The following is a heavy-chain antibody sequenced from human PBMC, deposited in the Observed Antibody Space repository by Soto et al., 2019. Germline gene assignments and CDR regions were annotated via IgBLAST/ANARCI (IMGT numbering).Heavy chain of an antibody. J-gene: IGHJ5*01. D-gene: IGHD6-19*01. V-gene: IGHV1-18*04. CDR3: ARDQWLKVPAVVGDKFDS. CDR1: GYDFIGHG. CDR2: INSYNGDT. Sequence: QVQLVQSGGEEKKPGASVKVSCKASGYDFIGHGISWVRQARGQGLEWMGWINSYNGDTKYARKYQDRRTLTKDKATRTVYMELTSLRSDDTAVYYCARDQWLKVPAVVGDKFDSWGQGTLVTVSS.